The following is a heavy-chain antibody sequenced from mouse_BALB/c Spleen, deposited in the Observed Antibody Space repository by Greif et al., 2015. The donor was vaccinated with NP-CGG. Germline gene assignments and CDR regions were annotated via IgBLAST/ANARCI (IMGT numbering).Heavy chain of an antibody. J-gene: IGHJ2*01. V-gene: IGHV1S137*01. D-gene: IGHD3-1*01. CDR2: ISTYYGDA. Sequence: QVQLQQSGAELVRPGVSVKISCKGSGYTSTDYAMHWVKQSHAKSLEWIGVISTYYGDASYNQKFKGKATMTVDKSSSTAYMGLARLTSEDSAIYYCARGGYGYFDYWGQGTTLTVSS. CDR1: GYTSTDYA. CDR3: ARGGYGYFDY.